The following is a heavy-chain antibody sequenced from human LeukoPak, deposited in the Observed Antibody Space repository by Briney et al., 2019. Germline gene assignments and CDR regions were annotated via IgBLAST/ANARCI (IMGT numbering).Heavy chain of an antibody. V-gene: IGHV3-21*01. CDR3: ARGSSPRWFDP. Sequence: GGSLRLSCAASGFTFSSYSMNWVRQAPGKGLEWVSSISSSSSYIYYADSVKGRFTISRDNAKNSLYLQMNSLRAEDTAVYYCARGSSPRWFDPWGQGTLVTVSS. J-gene: IGHJ5*02. CDR1: GFTFSSYS. CDR2: ISSSSSYI.